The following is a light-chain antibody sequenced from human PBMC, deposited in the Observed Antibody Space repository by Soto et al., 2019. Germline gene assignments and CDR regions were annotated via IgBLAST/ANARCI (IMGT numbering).Light chain of an antibody. CDR3: QQYDSSPKT. Sequence: EILLTHSPGALSLSPGERATLSCRASQSVSSSYLAWYQQKPGQAPRLLIYGASSRATGIPDRFSGSGSGTDFTLTISRMEPEDFAVYYCQQYDSSPKTFGQGTKVDIK. CDR1: QSVSSSY. V-gene: IGKV3-20*01. J-gene: IGKJ1*01. CDR2: GAS.